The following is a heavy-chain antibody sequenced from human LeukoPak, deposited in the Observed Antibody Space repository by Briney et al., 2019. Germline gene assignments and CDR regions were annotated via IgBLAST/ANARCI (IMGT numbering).Heavy chain of an antibody. CDR2: INDRGIAT. CDR3: AKGLKTAVRPYKGYHCYMDV. CDR1: GFTFSNYA. Sequence: PGGSLRLSCAASGFTFSNYAMSWVRQAPGKGLEWVSTINDRGIATYYADSVKGRFTISRDNSKNTLSLQVSSLRAEDTAIYYCAKGLKTAVRPYKGYHCYMDVWGKGTTVTVSS. D-gene: IGHD2-2*01. J-gene: IGHJ6*03. V-gene: IGHV3-23*01.